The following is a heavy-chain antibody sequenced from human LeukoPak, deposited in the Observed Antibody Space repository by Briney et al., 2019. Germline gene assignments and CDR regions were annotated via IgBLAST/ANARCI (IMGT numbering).Heavy chain of an antibody. CDR1: GSAFSTSG. CDR3: ARIPYSSSSGPFDI. V-gene: IGHV3-21*01. J-gene: IGHJ3*02. Sequence: GGSLRLSCAASGSAFSTSGMNWVRQAPGKGLEWVSYISSSSNFIFYGDSMRGRFTISRDNARNSLYLQMNNLRAEDTAIYYCARIPYSSSSGPFDIWGQGTMVTVSS. D-gene: IGHD2-2*01. CDR2: ISSSSNFI.